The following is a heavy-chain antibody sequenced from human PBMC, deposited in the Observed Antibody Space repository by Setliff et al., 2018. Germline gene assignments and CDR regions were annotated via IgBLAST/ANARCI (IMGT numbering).Heavy chain of an antibody. CDR1: GGSFSGYY. J-gene: IGHJ5*02. Sequence: SETLSLTCAVYGGSFSGYYWSWIRQPPGKGLEWIGEINHSGSTNYNPSLKSRVTISVDTSKNQFSLKLTSVTAADTAVYYCARGIGGYCSSTSCSNESWPWGQGALGTVSS. D-gene: IGHD2-2*01. CDR3: ARGIGGYCSSTSCSNESWP. V-gene: IGHV4-34*01. CDR2: INHSGST.